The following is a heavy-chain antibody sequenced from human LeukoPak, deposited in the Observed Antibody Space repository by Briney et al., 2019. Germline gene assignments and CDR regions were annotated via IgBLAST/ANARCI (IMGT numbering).Heavy chain of an antibody. CDR1: GYTFTSYY. CDR2: INPSGAST. D-gene: IGHD3-22*01. J-gene: IGHJ4*02. V-gene: IGHV1-46*01. Sequence: GASVKVSCKASGYTFTSYYMHWVRQGPGQGLEWMGIINPSGASTSYAQKFQGRVTMTTDTSTSTAYMELRSLRSDDTAVYYCARHVPKTYYYDSSGFFFDYWGQGTLVTVSS. CDR3: ARHVPKTYYYDSSGFFFDY.